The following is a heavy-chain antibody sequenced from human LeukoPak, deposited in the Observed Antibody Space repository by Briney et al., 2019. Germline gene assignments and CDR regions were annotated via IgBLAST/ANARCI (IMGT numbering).Heavy chain of an antibody. CDR1: GFTFDDYA. V-gene: IGHV3-9*01. Sequence: GGSLRLSCAASGFTFDDYAMHWVRQAPGKGLEWVSGISWNSGSIGYADSVKGRFTISRDNAKNSLYLQMNSLRAEDTAVYYCTTVTTGLGFDYWGQGTLVTVSS. J-gene: IGHJ4*02. CDR3: TTVTTGLGFDY. CDR2: ISWNSGSI. D-gene: IGHD4-17*01.